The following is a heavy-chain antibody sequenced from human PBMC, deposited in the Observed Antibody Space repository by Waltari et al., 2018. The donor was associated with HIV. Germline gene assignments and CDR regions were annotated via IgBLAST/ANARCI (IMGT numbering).Heavy chain of an antibody. CDR1: GFSDSRYW. J-gene: IGHJ4*02. D-gene: IGHD3-10*02. V-gene: IGHV3-74*01. CDR3: VKDMFGEYDY. CDR2: INPDGNTI. Sequence: EVQLVQSGGGLVQPGGSRRLSCAASGFSDSRYWMHWVRQIPGQGLVWVSRINPDGNTINYADSVRGRFTISRDYAKNTLYLQMNSLRDEDTAMYYCVKDMFGEYDYWGQGTLVTVSS.